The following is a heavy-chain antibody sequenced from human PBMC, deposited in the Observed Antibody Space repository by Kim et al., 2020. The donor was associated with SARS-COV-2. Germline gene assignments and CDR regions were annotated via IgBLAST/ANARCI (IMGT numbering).Heavy chain of an antibody. CDR3: AKGETLAGRGPMYFDY. Sequence: SVKGRFTISRDNSNNSLYLQMNSRRAEDTALYYCAKGETLAGRGPMYFDYWGQGTLVTVSS. V-gene: IGHV3-43D*03. D-gene: IGHD6-19*01. J-gene: IGHJ4*02.